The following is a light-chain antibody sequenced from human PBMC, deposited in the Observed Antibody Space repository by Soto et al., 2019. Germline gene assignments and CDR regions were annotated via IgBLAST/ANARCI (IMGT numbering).Light chain of an antibody. Sequence: DIVLTQSPTTLSLSLGARSTLSCGASQSVSSNLAWYQQKPGQAPRLLIYGASPRATGIPARCSGSGSGTEFTLTISSLQSEDFAVYYCQQYNNWPRTFGQGTKVDIK. J-gene: IGKJ1*01. CDR2: GAS. V-gene: IGKV3-15*01. CDR3: QQYNNWPRT. CDR1: QSVSSN.